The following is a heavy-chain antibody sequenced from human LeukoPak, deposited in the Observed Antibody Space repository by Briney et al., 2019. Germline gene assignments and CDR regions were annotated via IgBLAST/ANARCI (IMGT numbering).Heavy chain of an antibody. J-gene: IGHJ4*02. V-gene: IGHV3-30*03. D-gene: IGHD3-10*01. CDR1: GFTFSSYG. Sequence: PGGSLRLSCAASGFTFSSYGMHWVRQAPGKGLEWVAVISYDGSNKYYADSVKGRFTISRDNSKNTLYLQMNSLRAEDTAVYYCASGYLWFGELFWGQGTLVTVSS. CDR2: ISYDGSNK. CDR3: ASGYLWFGELF.